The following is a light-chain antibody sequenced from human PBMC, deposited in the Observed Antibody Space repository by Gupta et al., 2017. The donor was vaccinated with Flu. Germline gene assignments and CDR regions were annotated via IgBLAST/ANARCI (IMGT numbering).Light chain of an antibody. CDR3: QQFGTSRT. V-gene: IGKV3-20*01. CDR1: QSISTL. Sequence: PGERATLSCRASQSISTLLAWYQQKPGQAPRLLIYGTSNRATGTPDRVSGSGSGADFTLTISRLEPEDFAVYYCQQFGTSRTFGQGTRIEIK. CDR2: GTS. J-gene: IGKJ1*01.